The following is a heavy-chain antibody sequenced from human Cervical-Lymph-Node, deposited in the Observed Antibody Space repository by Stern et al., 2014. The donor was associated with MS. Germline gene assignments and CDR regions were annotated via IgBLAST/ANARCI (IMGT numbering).Heavy chain of an antibody. Sequence: EVQLVESGGGLVKPGGSLRLSCAASGFAFSIYTMNWVRQAPGKGLEWVSSISSCGSYIYYADSVKGRFTMSRANVKNSVFLQMNSLRAEDAAVYYCARYGPYSGSYQIDLWGPGTLVTVSS. V-gene: IGHV3-21*01. D-gene: IGHD1-26*01. CDR3: ARYGPYSGSYQIDL. CDR1: GFAFSIYT. CDR2: ISSCGSYI. J-gene: IGHJ4*02.